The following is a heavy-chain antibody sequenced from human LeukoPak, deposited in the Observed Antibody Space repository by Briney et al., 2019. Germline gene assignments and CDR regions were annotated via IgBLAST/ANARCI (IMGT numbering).Heavy chain of an antibody. CDR2: ISGSGGST. V-gene: IGHV3-23*01. J-gene: IGHJ4*02. Sequence: GGSLRLSCAASGFTFSSYAMSWVRQAPGKGLEWVSAISGSGGSTYYADSVKGRFTISRDNAKNSLYLQMNSLRAEDTALYHCARERDDYGDPFDYWGQGTLVTVSS. CDR1: GFTFSSYA. CDR3: ARERDDYGDPFDY. D-gene: IGHD4-17*01.